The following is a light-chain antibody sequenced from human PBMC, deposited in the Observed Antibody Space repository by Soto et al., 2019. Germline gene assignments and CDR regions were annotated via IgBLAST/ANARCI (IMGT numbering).Light chain of an antibody. Sequence: DIQMSQSPSSEPASVGDRVTITCRPSQGIGSGLVWYQQKPGKAPKLLIYAASTLQSEVPSRFSGNGSGTDFTLTITNLQPEDFATYYCQQADSFPITFGQGTRLEIK. CDR2: AAS. CDR1: QGIGSG. V-gene: IGKV1-12*01. CDR3: QQADSFPIT. J-gene: IGKJ5*01.